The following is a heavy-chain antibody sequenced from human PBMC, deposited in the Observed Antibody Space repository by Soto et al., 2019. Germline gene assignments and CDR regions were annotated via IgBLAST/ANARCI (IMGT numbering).Heavy chain of an antibody. J-gene: IGHJ4*02. CDR1: GFTFSSYG. CDR2: ISYDGSNK. CDR3: AKGSPYYYDSSGYYPYYFDY. D-gene: IGHD3-22*01. Sequence: GGSPRLSCAASGFTFSSYGMHWVRQAPGKGLEWVAAISYDGSNKYYADSVKGRFTISRDNYKNTLYLQMNSPSAEDTAVYYCAKGSPYYYDSSGYYPYYFDYWGQGTLVAVSS. V-gene: IGHV3-30*18.